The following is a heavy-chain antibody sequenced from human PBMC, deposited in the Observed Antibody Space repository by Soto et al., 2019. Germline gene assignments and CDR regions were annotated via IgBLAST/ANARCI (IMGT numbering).Heavy chain of an antibody. J-gene: IGHJ4*02. Sequence: GGSLRLSCAASGFTSGNYAMSWVRQAPGKGLEWVSGISDSGGSTYYADSVKGRFTISRDNSKNTLYLQMNSLRAEDTAVYYCAKDHGSGWYVSDYWGQGTLVTVSS. CDR2: ISDSGGST. CDR3: AKDHGSGWYVSDY. CDR1: GFTSGNYA. D-gene: IGHD6-19*01. V-gene: IGHV3-23*01.